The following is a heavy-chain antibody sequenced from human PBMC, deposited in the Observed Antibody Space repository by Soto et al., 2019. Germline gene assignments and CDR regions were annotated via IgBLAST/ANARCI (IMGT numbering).Heavy chain of an antibody. CDR1: GLTFSSYW. Sequence: EVQLVESGGGLVQPGGSLRLSCEASGLTFSSYWMSWVRQAPGKGLEWVAIIKEDGTEIYYVDSVKGRFTISRDNAKNSLYLQMNSLRAEDTAVYYCARDGDGYNRVALDIWGQGTMVTVSS. CDR3: ARDGDGYNRVALDI. D-gene: IGHD5-12*01. J-gene: IGHJ3*02. CDR2: IKEDGTEI. V-gene: IGHV3-7*04.